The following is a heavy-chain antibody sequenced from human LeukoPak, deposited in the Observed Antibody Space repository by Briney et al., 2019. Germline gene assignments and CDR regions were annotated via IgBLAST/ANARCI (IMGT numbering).Heavy chain of an antibody. V-gene: IGHV3-48*04. D-gene: IGHD3-16*01. J-gene: IGHJ4*02. CDR2: ISSTSSAI. Sequence: GGSLRLSCAASGFTFSSYSMNWVRQAPGKGLEWLSYISSTSSAIYYADSLKGRFTISRDNAKNSLYLQMDSLRAEDTAVYYCARVIGSYGDSAYWGQGTLVTVST. CDR1: GFTFSSYS. CDR3: ARVIGSYGDSAY.